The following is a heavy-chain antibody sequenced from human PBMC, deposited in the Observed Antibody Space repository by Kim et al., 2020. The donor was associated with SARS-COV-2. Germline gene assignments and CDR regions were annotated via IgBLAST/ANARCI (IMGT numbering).Heavy chain of an antibody. Sequence: SETLSLTCAVYGGSFSGYYWSWIRQPPGKGLEWIGEINHSGSTNYNPSLKSRVTISVDTSKNQFSLKLSSVTAADTAVYYCARHKRDIVVVPAPYYFDY. CDR1: GGSFSGYY. V-gene: IGHV4-34*01. CDR3: ARHKRDIVVVPAPYYFDY. J-gene: IGHJ4*01. CDR2: INHSGST. D-gene: IGHD2-2*01.